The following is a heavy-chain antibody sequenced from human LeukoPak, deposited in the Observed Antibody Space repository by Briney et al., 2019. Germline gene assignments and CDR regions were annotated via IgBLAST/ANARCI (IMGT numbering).Heavy chain of an antibody. D-gene: IGHD3-22*01. Sequence: ASVKVSCKASGYTFTGYYMHWVRQAPGQGLEWMGWINPNSGGTNYAQKFQGRVTMTRDTSISTAYMELSRLRSDDTAVYYCARDHYYDRSGFDAFDIWGQGTMVTVSS. J-gene: IGHJ3*02. CDR3: ARDHYYDRSGFDAFDI. CDR2: INPNSGGT. CDR1: GYTFTGYY. V-gene: IGHV1-2*02.